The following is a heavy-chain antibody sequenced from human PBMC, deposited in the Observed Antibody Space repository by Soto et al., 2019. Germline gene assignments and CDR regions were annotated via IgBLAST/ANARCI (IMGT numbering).Heavy chain of an antibody. CDR3: ARDQSYCSGGSCYYLGSYYYYYGMDV. D-gene: IGHD2-15*01. CDR1: GYTFTSYG. J-gene: IGHJ6*02. CDR2: ISAYNGNT. Sequence: GASVKVSCKASGYTFTSYGISWVRQAPGQGLEWMGWISAYNGNTNYAQKLQCRVTMTTDTSTSTAYMELRSLRSDDTAVYYCARDQSYCSGGSCYYLGSYYYYYGMDVWGQGTTVTVSS. V-gene: IGHV1-18*01.